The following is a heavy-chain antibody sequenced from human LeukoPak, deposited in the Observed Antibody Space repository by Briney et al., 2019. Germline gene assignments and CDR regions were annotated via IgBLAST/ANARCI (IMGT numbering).Heavy chain of an antibody. V-gene: IGHV4-30-4*01. D-gene: IGHD3-22*01. J-gene: IGHJ3*02. Sequence: SQTLFLTCTVSGGSISSGDYYWSWIRQPPGKGLEWIGYIYYSGGTYYNPSLKSRVTISVDTSKNQFSLKLSSVTAADTAVYYCARVADYYDSSGYHAFDIWGQGTMVTVSS. CDR2: IYYSGGT. CDR3: ARVADYYDSSGYHAFDI. CDR1: GGSISSGDYY.